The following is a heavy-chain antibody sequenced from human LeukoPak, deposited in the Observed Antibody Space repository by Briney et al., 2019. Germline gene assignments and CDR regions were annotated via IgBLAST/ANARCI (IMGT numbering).Heavy chain of an antibody. J-gene: IGHJ4*02. D-gene: IGHD6-19*01. Sequence: GGSLRLSCAGSGFTLRSTFMSWVRQAPGKGLEWVSAMFSGGSTYYADSVKGRFTISRDSPKDTLHLQMNSLRVDDTAVYYCCGWEDPFDYWGQGTPVTVSS. CDR2: MFSGGST. CDR1: GFTLRSTF. CDR3: CGWEDPFDY. V-gene: IGHV3-53*01.